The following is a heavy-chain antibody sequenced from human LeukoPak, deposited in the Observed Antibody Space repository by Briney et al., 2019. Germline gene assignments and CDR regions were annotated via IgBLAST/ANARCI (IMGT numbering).Heavy chain of an antibody. CDR1: GFTFSSYA. CDR3: AKRYYDSSGHTAALDY. V-gene: IGHV3-23*01. J-gene: IGHJ4*02. CDR2: ISGSGGST. D-gene: IGHD3-22*01. Sequence: GGSLRLSCAASGFTFSSYAMSWVRQAPGKGLEWVSAISGSGGSTYYADSVKGRFTISRDNSKNTLYLQMNSLRAEDTAVYYCAKRYYDSSGHTAALDYWGQGTLVTVSS.